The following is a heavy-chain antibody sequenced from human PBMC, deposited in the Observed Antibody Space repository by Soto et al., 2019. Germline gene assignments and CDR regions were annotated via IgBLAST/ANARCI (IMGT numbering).Heavy chain of an antibody. V-gene: IGHV3-74*01. J-gene: IGHJ4*02. CDR3: ATGASRNFFDY. D-gene: IGHD3-3*01. CDR1: GFIFSNNW. CDR2: ISGDGSSV. Sequence: GSLRLSCAASGFIFSNNWMHWVRQTPEEGLVWVSRISGDGSSVYYEDSVRSRFIISRDNTRNTLYLHMDSLRAEDKGVYYCATGASRNFFDYWGLGTLVTSPQ.